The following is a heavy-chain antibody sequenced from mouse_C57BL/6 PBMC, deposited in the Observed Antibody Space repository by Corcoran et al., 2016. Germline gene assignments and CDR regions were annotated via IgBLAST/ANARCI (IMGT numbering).Heavy chain of an antibody. V-gene: IGHV9-3*01. Sequence: QIQLVQSGPELKKPGETVKISCKASGYTFTTYGMSWVKQAPGKGVKWMGWINTYSGVPTYADDFKGRFAFSLETSASTAYLQINNLKNEDTATYVCARNYGRSYWYFDVWGTGTTVTVSS. CDR2: INTYSGVP. CDR1: GYTFTTYG. D-gene: IGHD1-1*01. J-gene: IGHJ1*03. CDR3: ARNYGRSYWYFDV.